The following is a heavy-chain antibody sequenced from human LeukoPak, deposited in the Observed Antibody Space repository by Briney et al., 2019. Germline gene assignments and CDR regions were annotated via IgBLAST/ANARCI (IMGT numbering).Heavy chain of an antibody. D-gene: IGHD6-19*01. Sequence: GASVKVSCKASGYTFTGYYMHWVRQAPGQGLEWMGWINPNSGGTNYAQKFQGRVTMTRDTSISTAYMELSRLRSDDTAVYYCARDFPPGSHGPYSSGWSAPEQHWFDPWGQGTLVTVSS. J-gene: IGHJ5*02. CDR2: INPNSGGT. CDR3: ARDFPPGSHGPYSSGWSAPEQHWFDP. CDR1: GYTFTGYY. V-gene: IGHV1-2*02.